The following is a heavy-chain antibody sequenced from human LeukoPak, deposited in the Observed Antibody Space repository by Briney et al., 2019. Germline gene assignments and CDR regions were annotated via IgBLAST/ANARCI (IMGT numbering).Heavy chain of an antibody. D-gene: IGHD4-17*01. V-gene: IGHV3-23*01. J-gene: IGHJ3*02. CDR2: ISGSGGST. CDR3: AKGGSAWADYGEDYDAFDI. CDR1: GFTFSSYA. Sequence: GGSLRLSCAASGFTFSSYAMSWVRRAPGKGLEWVSAISGSGGSTYYADSVKGRFTISRDNSKNTLYLQMNSLRAEDTAVYYCAKGGSAWADYGEDYDAFDIWGQGTMVTVSS.